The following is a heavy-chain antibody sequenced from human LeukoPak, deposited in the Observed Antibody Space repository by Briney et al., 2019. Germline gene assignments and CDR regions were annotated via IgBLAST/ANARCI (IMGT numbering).Heavy chain of an antibody. J-gene: IGHJ6*02. D-gene: IGHD6-13*01. CDR2: KSYDGSNK. V-gene: IGHV3-30*18. CDR3: AKDRGSSWYGDYYYGMDV. Sequence: PGGSLRLSCAASGFTFSSYGMHWVRQAPGKGLEWVAVKSYDGSNKYYADSVKGRFTISRDNSKNTLYLQMNSLRAEDTAVYYCAKDRGSSWYGDYYYGMDVWGQGTTVTVSS. CDR1: GFTFSSYG.